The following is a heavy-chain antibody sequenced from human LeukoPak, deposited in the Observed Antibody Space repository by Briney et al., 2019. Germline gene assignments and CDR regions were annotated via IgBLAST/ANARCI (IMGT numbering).Heavy chain of an antibody. Sequence: GGSLRLSCAASGFTFTNYAMSWVRQAPGKGLQWVSTISASTNTYYADSVKGRFTISRDNSKDTLYLQMNSLRAEDSAAYYCANGLYYPEYYFDDWGQGTLVTVSS. CDR3: ANGLYYPEYYFDD. CDR1: GFTFTNYA. V-gene: IGHV3-23*01. D-gene: IGHD3-22*01. CDR2: ISASTNT. J-gene: IGHJ4*02.